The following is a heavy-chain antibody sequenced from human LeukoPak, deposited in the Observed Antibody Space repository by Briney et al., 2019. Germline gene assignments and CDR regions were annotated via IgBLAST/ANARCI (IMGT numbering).Heavy chain of an antibody. D-gene: IGHD6-6*01. J-gene: IGHJ4*02. CDR1: GFTFRSYG. Sequence: GGSLRLSCAASGFTFRSYGMHWVRQAPGKGLEYVAAISSNGGSTDYANSVKGRFTISRDNSKNTLYLQMGSLRAEDMAVYYCARISSSYDYDNWGQGTLVTVSS. V-gene: IGHV3-64*01. CDR2: ISSNGGST. CDR3: ARISSSYDYDN.